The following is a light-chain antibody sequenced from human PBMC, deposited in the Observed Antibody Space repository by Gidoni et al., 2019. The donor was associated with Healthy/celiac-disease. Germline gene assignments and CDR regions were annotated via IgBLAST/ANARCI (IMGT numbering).Light chain of an antibody. CDR1: SSNIGAGYD. V-gene: IGLV1-40*01. CDR3: QSYDSSLSGWV. Sequence: QSVLTHPTSVSVAPGQRVTISCTGSSSNIGAGYDVHWYQQLPGTAPKLLIYGNSNRPSGVPDRFSGSKSGTSASLAITGLQAEDEADYYCQSYDSSLSGWVFGGGTKLTVL. CDR2: GNS. J-gene: IGLJ3*02.